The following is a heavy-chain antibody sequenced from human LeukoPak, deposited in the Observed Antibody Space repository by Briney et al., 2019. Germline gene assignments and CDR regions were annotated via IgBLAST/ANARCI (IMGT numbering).Heavy chain of an antibody. J-gene: IGHJ6*03. CDR2: INGDGSST. Sequence: LTGGSLRLSCAASGFTFSSYWMHWVRQAPGKGLVWVSRINGDGSSTSYADSVKGRFTISRDNAKNTLYLQMNSLRAEDTAVYYCARDGPDVEMATGSLMDVWGKGTTVTVSS. CDR1: GFTFSSYW. D-gene: IGHD5-24*01. V-gene: IGHV3-74*01. CDR3: ARDGPDVEMATGSLMDV.